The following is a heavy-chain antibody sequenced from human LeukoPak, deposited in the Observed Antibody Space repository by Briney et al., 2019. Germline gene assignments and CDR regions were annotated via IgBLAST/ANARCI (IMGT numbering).Heavy chain of an antibody. CDR3: AKGDYGDYVDFDY. Sequence: GGSLRLSCAASGFTFSSYAMSWVRQAPGKGLEWVSVISGSGDSTYYADSVKGRFTISKDNSKNTLYLQMNSLRAEDTAVYYCAKGDYGDYVDFDYWGQGTLVTVSS. CDR1: GFTFSSYA. D-gene: IGHD4-17*01. V-gene: IGHV3-23*01. J-gene: IGHJ4*02. CDR2: ISGSGDST.